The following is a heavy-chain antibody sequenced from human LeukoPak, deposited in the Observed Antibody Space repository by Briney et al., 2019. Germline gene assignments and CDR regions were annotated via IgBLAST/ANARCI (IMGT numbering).Heavy chain of an antibody. V-gene: IGHV3-11*01. CDR2: IGSSGTTI. J-gene: IGHJ4*02. D-gene: IGHD6-13*01. Sequence: PGGSLRLSCAASGFTFGDYYMSWIRQAPGKGLEWVSYIGSSGTTIYYADSVKGRFTISRDNAKNSLYLQMNSLRADDTAVYYCARSSLSSSWLFDYWGQGTLVTVSS. CDR1: GFTFGDYY. CDR3: ARSSLSSSWLFDY.